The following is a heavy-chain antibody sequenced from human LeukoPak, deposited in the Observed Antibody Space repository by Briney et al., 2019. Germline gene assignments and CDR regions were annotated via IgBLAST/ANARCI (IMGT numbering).Heavy chain of an antibody. CDR1: GGSISSYY. J-gene: IGHJ5*02. D-gene: IGHD3-16*01. CDR3: ARVGGSFDP. CDR2: IYYSGST. Sequence: SETLSLTCTVSGGSISSYYWSWIRQPPGKGLEWMWYIYYSGSTNYNPSLKSRVTISVDTSKNQFSLKLSSVTAADTAVYYCARVGGSFDPWGQGTLVTVSS. V-gene: IGHV4-59*01.